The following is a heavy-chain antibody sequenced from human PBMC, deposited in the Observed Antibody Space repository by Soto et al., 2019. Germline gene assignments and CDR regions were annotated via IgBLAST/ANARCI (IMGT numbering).Heavy chain of an antibody. CDR1: GFTFSSYA. V-gene: IGHV3-23*01. CDR2: ISASGGST. Sequence: GGSLRLSCAASGFTFSSYAMTWVRQAPGRGLEWVSTISASGGSTYYADSVKGRFTISRDNSKDTLYLQMNSLRAEDTAVYYCAKEDYYDYMDVWGKGTTVTVSS. J-gene: IGHJ6*03. CDR3: AKEDYYDYMDV.